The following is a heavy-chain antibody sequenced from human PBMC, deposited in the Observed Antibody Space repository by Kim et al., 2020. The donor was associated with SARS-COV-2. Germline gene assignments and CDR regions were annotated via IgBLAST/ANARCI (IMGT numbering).Heavy chain of an antibody. CDR2: IYYSGST. CDR1: GGSISSSSYY. V-gene: IGHV4-39*01. J-gene: IGHJ4*02. D-gene: IGHD1-7*01. Sequence: SETLSLTCTVSGGSISSSSYYWGWIRQPPGKGLEWIGSIYYSGSTYYNPSLKSRVTISVDTSKNQFSLKLSSVTAADTAVYYCASLELDLTSSFVYWGQGTLVTVSS. CDR3: ASLELDLTSSFVY.